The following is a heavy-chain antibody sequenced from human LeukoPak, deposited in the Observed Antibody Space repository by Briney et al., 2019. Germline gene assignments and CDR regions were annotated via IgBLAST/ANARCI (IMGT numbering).Heavy chain of an antibody. J-gene: IGHJ4*02. CDR2: ISSSSSYI. CDR1: GFTFSSYS. CDR3: ARDPVAGTDY. V-gene: IGHV3-21*01. D-gene: IGHD6-19*01. Sequence: PGGSLRLSCAASGFTFSSYSMNWVRQAPGKGLEWVSSISSSSSYIYYADSVKGRFTISRDNAKNSLYPQMNSLRAEDTAVYYCARDPVAGTDYWGQGTLVTVSS.